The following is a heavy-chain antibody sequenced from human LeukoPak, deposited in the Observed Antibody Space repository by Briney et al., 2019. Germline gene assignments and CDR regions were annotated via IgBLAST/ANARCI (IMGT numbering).Heavy chain of an antibody. V-gene: IGHV4-59*01. D-gene: IGHD4-23*01. CDR3: ARGVHDHAGKRFDY. Sequence: PSETLPLTCTVSGDSISGFYCSWIRQPPGKGLEWIGYIYYSGSTYYNPSLKSRVTISVDTSKNQFSLKLTSVTAADTAVYYCARGVHDHAGKRFDYWGQGTLVTVSS. CDR2: IYYSGST. CDR1: GDSISGFY. J-gene: IGHJ4*02.